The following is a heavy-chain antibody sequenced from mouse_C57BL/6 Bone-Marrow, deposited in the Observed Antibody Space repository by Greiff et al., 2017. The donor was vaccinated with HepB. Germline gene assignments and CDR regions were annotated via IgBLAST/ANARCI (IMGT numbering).Heavy chain of an antibody. CDR2: IDPSDSYT. V-gene: IGHV1-69*01. CDR3: ARKDYGSSWWYFDY. D-gene: IGHD1-1*01. J-gene: IGHJ2*01. CDR1: GYTFTSYW. Sequence: VKLQQPGAELVMPGASVKLSCKASGYTFTSYWMHWVKQRPGQGLEWIGEIDPSDSYTNYNEKFKGKSTLTVDKSSSTAYMQLSSLTSEDSAVYYCARKDYGSSWWYFDYWGQGTTLTVSS.